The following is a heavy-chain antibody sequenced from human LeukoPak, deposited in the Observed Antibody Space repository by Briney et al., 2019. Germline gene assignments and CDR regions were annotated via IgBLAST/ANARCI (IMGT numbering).Heavy chain of an antibody. J-gene: IGHJ4*02. D-gene: IGHD1-1*01. CDR3: ATGEDRGNGFDY. CDR2: IYYSGST. Sequence: PSETLSLTCTVSGGSISSYYWSWIRQPPGKGLEWIGYIYYSGSTNYNPSLKSRVTISVDTSKNQFSLKLSSVTAADTAVYYCATGEDRGNGFDYWGQGTLVTVSS. V-gene: IGHV4-59*01. CDR1: GGSISSYY.